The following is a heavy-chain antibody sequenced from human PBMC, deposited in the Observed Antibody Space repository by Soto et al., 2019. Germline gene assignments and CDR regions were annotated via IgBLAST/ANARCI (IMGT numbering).Heavy chain of an antibody. V-gene: IGHV3-23*01. CDR2: ISGSGGST. CDR3: AKDSEVYYYYGMDV. J-gene: IGHJ6*02. Sequence: GGSLRLSCAASGFTFSSYAMSWVRQAPGKGLEWVSAISGSGGSTYYADSVKGRFTISRDNSKNTLYLQMNSLRAEDTAVYYCAKDSEVYYYYGMDVWGQGTTVTVSS. CDR1: GFTFSSYA.